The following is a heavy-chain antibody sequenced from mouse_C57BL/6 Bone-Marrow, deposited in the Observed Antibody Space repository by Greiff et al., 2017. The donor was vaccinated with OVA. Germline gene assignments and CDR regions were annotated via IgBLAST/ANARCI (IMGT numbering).Heavy chain of an antibody. CDR2: ISYSGST. CDR3: ARKGDYDDNYIDY. CDR1: GYSITSDY. J-gene: IGHJ2*01. Sequence: EVQGVESGPGLAKPSQTLSLTCSVTGYSITSDYWNWIRKFPGKKLEYMGYISYSGSTYYNPYLKSRISITRDTYTTQSYLKLNSVTTEDTATYDCARKGDYDDNYIDYWGQGTTRTVSS. V-gene: IGHV3-8*01. D-gene: IGHD2-4*01.